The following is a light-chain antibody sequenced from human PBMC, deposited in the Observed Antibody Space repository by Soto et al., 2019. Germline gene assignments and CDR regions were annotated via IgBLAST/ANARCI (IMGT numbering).Light chain of an antibody. CDR2: GAS. Sequence: EIVLTQSPGTLSLSPGERATLSCRASQSVSRSYLAWYQQKPGQAPRLLIYGASSRATGIPDRFSGRGSGTDFTLTISRLEPEDFAVYYCQQYGSSPHTFGQGTKVDIK. V-gene: IGKV3-20*01. J-gene: IGKJ2*01. CDR1: QSVSRSY. CDR3: QQYGSSPHT.